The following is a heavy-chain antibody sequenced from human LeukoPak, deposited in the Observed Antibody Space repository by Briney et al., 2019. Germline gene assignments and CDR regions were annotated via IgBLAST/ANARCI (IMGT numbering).Heavy chain of an antibody. D-gene: IGHD1-7*01. CDR1: GFTFSSYA. Sequence: PGGSLRLSCAASGFTFSSYAMSWVRQAPGKGLEWVSAISGSGGSTYYADSVKGRFTISRDNSKNTLYLQMNSLRAEDTAVYYCAKDRARVYNWNYGREVDYWGQGTLVTVSS. CDR2: ISGSGGST. J-gene: IGHJ4*02. V-gene: IGHV3-23*01. CDR3: AKDRARVYNWNYGREVDY.